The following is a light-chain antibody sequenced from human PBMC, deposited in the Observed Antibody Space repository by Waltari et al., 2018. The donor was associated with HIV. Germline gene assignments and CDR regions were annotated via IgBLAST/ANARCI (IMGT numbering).Light chain of an antibody. Sequence: VVPRSPATLSVSPGGRATLSCRASQSVSSNLAWYQQKPGQAPRLLIHGASTRATGIPARFSGSGSGTEFTLTISRLEPEDFAVYYCQQYGSSPRTFGQGTKVEIK. CDR3: QQYGSSPRT. V-gene: IGKV3-15*01. CDR2: GAS. J-gene: IGKJ1*01. CDR1: QSVSSN.